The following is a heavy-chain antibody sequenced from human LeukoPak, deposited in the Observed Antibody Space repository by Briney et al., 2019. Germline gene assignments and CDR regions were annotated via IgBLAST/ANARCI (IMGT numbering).Heavy chain of an antibody. CDR3: ARGRGSSSWYRAIGY. CDR1: GGSFSGYY. Sequence: SETLSLTCAVYGGSFSGYYWSWIRQPPGKGLEWIGEINHSGSTNYNPSLKSRVTISVDTSKNQFSLKLSSVTAADTAVYYCARGRGSSSWYRAIGYWGQGTLVTVSS. CDR2: INHSGST. V-gene: IGHV4-34*01. J-gene: IGHJ4*02. D-gene: IGHD6-13*01.